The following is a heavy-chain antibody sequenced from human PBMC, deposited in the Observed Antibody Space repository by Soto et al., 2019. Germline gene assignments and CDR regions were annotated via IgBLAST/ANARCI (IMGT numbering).Heavy chain of an antibody. Sequence: QVHLVQSGAEVKKPGASVKVSCKASGYTFTSYGITWVRQAPGQGLEWMGWISAHNGNTDYAQKLQGRVIVTRDTSMSTAYMELRSLRSDDTAVYYCARGRYGDYWGQGALVTASS. V-gene: IGHV1-18*01. CDR3: ARGRYGDY. D-gene: IGHD1-1*01. J-gene: IGHJ4*02. CDR2: ISAHNGNT. CDR1: GYTFTSYG.